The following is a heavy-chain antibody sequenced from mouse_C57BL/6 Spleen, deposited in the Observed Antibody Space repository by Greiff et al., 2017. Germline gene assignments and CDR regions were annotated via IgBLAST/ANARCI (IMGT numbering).Heavy chain of an antibody. J-gene: IGHJ2*01. CDR1: GFTFSSYA. Sequence: EVHLVESGEGLVKPGGSLKLSCAASGFTFSSYAMSWVRQTPEKRLEWVAYISSGGDYIYYADTVKGRFTISRDNARNTLYLQMSSLKSEDTAMYYCTRERDYYGSSYFDYWGQGTTLTVSS. D-gene: IGHD1-1*01. CDR3: TRERDYYGSSYFDY. CDR2: ISSGGDYI. V-gene: IGHV5-9-1*02.